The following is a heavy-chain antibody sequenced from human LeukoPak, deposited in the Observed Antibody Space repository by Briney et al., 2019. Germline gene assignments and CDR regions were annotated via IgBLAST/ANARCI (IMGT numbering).Heavy chain of an antibody. CDR1: GGTFSSYA. CDR3: ARGGYYDSSGLPIYGMDV. J-gene: IGHJ6*02. D-gene: IGHD3-22*01. Sequence: SVKVSCKASGGTFSSYAISWVRQAPGQGLEWMGRIIPILGIANYAQKFQGRVTITADKSTSTAYMELSSLRSEDTAVYYCARGGYYDSSGLPIYGMDVWGQGTTVTVSS. CDR2: IIPILGIA. V-gene: IGHV1-69*04.